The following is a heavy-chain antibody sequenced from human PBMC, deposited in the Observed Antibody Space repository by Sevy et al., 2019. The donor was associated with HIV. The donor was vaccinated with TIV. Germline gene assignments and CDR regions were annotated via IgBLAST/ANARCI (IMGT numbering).Heavy chain of an antibody. V-gene: IGHV3-66*01. CDR2: IYSGGST. CDR3: ARDRYYDASGYYYYYYGLDV. J-gene: IGHJ6*02. Sequence: GGSLRLSCAASGFTFSSFFMHWVRQAPGKGLEWVSTIYSGGSTFYADSVKGRFTISRDNSKNTLYLQMNSLRAEDTAVYYCARDRYYDASGYYYYYYGLDVWGQGTTVTVSS. D-gene: IGHD3-22*01. CDR1: GFTFSSFF.